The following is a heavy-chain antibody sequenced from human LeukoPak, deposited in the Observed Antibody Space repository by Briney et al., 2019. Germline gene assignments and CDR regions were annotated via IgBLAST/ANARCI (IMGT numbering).Heavy chain of an antibody. CDR1: GFTVSSNY. D-gene: IGHD3-10*01. Sequence: GGSLRLSCAASGFTVSSNYMNWVRQAPGKGLEWVSVIYGGGKTYYADSVKGRFTLSRDDSKNMLFLQMNGLRVEDTAVYYCARDQATMIRNGFDVWGQGTAVTVSS. CDR2: IYGGGKT. V-gene: IGHV3-53*01. CDR3: ARDQATMIRNGFDV. J-gene: IGHJ6*02.